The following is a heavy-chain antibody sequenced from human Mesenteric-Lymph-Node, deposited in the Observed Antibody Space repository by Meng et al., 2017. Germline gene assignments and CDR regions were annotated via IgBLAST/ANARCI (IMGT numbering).Heavy chain of an antibody. J-gene: IGHJ3*02. D-gene: IGHD2-21*02. CDR1: GGTFSSYA. Sequence: ASVKVSCKASGGTFSSYAISWVRQAPGQGLEWMGWMNPNSGNTGYAQKFQGRVTITRNTSISTAYMELSSLRSEDTAVYYCAVSGLGDSDIWGQGTMVTVSS. CDR2: MNPNSGNT. V-gene: IGHV1-8*03. CDR3: AVSGLGDSDI.